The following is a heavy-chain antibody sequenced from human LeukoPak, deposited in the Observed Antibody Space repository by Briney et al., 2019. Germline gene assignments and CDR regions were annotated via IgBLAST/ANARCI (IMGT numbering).Heavy chain of an antibody. Sequence: PGGSLRLSCAASGFTFSSYWMSWVRQAPGKGLEWVANIKQDGSEKYYVDSVKGRFTISRDNAKNSLYLQMNSLRAEDTAVYYCAREDGYYYGSGSYLIDYWGQGTLVTVSS. J-gene: IGHJ4*02. CDR3: AREDGYYYGSGSYLIDY. CDR1: GFTFSSYW. CDR2: IKQDGSEK. D-gene: IGHD3-10*01. V-gene: IGHV3-7*01.